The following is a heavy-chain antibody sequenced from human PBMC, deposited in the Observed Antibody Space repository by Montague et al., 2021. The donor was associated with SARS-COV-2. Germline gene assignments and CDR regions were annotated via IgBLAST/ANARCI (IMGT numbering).Heavy chain of an antibody. CDR1: GGSISSSHYS. CDR2: ISYCGRS. CDR3: ARDDIVLQGVTKGRDV. J-gene: IGHJ6*02. V-gene: IGHV4-39*07. D-gene: IGHD3-10*01. Sequence: SETLSLTCTVSGGSISSSHYSWVRLCPPPGQGLVWLVGISYCGRSLYNPTLTSRVTTSIDTSKNQSSLKLSSVTAADTAVYYCARDDIVLQGVTKGRDVWGQGTTVTVSS.